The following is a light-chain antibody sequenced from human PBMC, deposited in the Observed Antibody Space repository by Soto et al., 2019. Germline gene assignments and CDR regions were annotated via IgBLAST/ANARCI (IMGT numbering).Light chain of an antibody. V-gene: IGLV2-14*01. Sequence: QSVLTQPASVSGSPGQSITVSCTRTSSDVGDYSSVSWYQQHPGKAPKLIISDVTNLPSGVSNRFSGSKSGNTAPLTISGLQAEDEADYYCSPSSSTITVAFGGGTKLTVL. J-gene: IGLJ2*01. CDR3: SPSSSTITVA. CDR1: SSDVGDYSS. CDR2: DVT.